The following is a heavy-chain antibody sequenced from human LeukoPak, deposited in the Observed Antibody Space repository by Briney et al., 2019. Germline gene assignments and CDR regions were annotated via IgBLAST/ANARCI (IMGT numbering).Heavy chain of an antibody. CDR1: GFTFDDYG. CDR2: INWNGGST. Sequence: GGSLRLSCAASGFTFDDYGMSWVRQAPGKGLEWVSGINWNGGSTGYADSVKGRFTISRDNAKNSLYLQMNSLRAEDTALYYCAKDMTDFGVVIMGPYGMDVWGQGTTVTVSS. D-gene: IGHD3-3*01. J-gene: IGHJ6*02. V-gene: IGHV3-20*04. CDR3: AKDMTDFGVVIMGPYGMDV.